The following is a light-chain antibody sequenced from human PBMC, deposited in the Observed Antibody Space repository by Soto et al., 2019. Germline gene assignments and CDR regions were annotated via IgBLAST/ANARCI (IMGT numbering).Light chain of an antibody. CDR2: GAS. J-gene: IGKJ2*01. Sequence: EIVLTQSPGTLSLSPGERATLSCRASQSVSSSYLAWYQQKPGQAPRLLIYGASSRATGIPDRFSGSGSGTDFTLTISRLEPEDFAVYYCQQYGRSGYTFGQGTKQKIK. V-gene: IGKV3-20*01. CDR1: QSVSSSY. CDR3: QQYGRSGYT.